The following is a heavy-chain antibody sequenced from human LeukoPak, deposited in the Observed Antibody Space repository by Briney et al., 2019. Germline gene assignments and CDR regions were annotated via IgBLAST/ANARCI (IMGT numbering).Heavy chain of an antibody. CDR1: GFTFSSYG. Sequence: PGGSLRLSCAASGFTFSSYGMHWVRQAPGKGLEWVAVIWYDGSNKYYADSVKGRFTISRDNSKNTLYLQMNSLRAEDTAVYYCAKDLYQRFLEWLLYVDYWGQGTLVTVSS. CDR3: AKDLYQRFLEWLLYVDY. J-gene: IGHJ4*02. V-gene: IGHV3-30*02. CDR2: IWYDGSNK. D-gene: IGHD3-3*01.